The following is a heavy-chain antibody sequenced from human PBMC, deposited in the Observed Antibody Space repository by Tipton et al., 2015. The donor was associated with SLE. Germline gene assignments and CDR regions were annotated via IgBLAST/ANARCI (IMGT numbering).Heavy chain of an antibody. CDR2: IYYSGST. Sequence: TLSLTCTVSGGSISSSSYYWGWIRQPPGKGLEWIGSIYYSGSTYYNPSLKSRVTISVDTSKNQFSLKLSSVTAADTAVYYCARALIGSSSWYRDWYFDLWGRGTLVTVSS. CDR3: ARALIGSSSWYRDWYFDL. J-gene: IGHJ2*01. V-gene: IGHV4-39*01. D-gene: IGHD6-13*01. CDR1: GGSISSSSYY.